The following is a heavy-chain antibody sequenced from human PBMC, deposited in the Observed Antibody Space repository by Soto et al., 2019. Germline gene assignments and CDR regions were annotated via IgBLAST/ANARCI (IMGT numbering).Heavy chain of an antibody. Sequence: EVQLVESGGGLVQPGGSLRLSCAASGFTFSSYSMNWVRQAPGKGLEWVSYISSSGSIIYYADSVEGRFTISRDNAKNSLYLQMNSLRAEDTAVYYCARDRVWVDYGGNSGFDYWGQGTLVTVSS. CDR2: ISSSGSII. V-gene: IGHV3-48*04. CDR3: ARDRVWVDYGGNSGFDY. J-gene: IGHJ4*02. D-gene: IGHD4-17*01. CDR1: GFTFSSYS.